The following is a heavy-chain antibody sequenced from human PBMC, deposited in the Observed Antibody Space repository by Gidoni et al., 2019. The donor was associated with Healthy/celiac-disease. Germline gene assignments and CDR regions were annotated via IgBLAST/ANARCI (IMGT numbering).Heavy chain of an antibody. CDR2: ISSSSSTI. CDR1: GFTFSSYS. Sequence: EVQLVESGGGLVQPGGSLRLSCAASGFTFSSYSMNWVRQAPGKGLEWVSYISSSSSTIYYADSVKGRFTISRDNAKNSLYLQMNSLRDEDTAVYYCASEVQYDSSGRDYWGQGTLVTVSS. D-gene: IGHD3-22*01. CDR3: ASEVQYDSSGRDY. V-gene: IGHV3-48*02. J-gene: IGHJ4*02.